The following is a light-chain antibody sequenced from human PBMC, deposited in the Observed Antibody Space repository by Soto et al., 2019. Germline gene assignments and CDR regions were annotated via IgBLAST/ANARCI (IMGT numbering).Light chain of an antibody. J-gene: IGKJ5*01. V-gene: IGKV1-39*01. CDR2: DAS. Sequence: DIQVTQSPSSLSASVGDRVTISCRASQSLSGYLNWYQQKPGKAPNLLIFDASCLQSGVPSRFSGRRSGAEYTLTISSLQPEDFATYFCQHSYSNFPISFGRGTRLEIX. CDR1: QSLSGY. CDR3: QHSYSNFPIS.